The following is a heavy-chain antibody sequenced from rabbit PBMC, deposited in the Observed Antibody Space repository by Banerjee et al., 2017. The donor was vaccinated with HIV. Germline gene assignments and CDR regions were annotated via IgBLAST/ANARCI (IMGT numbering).Heavy chain of an antibody. CDR2: IYAGSGGST. Sequence: QEQLVESGGGLVTLGGSLKLSCKASGIDFSSYGISWVRQAPGKGLEWIACIYAGSGGSTYYASWAKGRFTISKSSSTTVTLQMTSLTVADTATYFCARGYAGYAGYVYAMDYFNLWGQGTLVTVS. V-gene: IGHV1S45*01. CDR1: GIDFSSYG. D-gene: IGHD6-1*01. J-gene: IGHJ4*01. CDR3: ARGYAGYAGYVYAMDYFNL.